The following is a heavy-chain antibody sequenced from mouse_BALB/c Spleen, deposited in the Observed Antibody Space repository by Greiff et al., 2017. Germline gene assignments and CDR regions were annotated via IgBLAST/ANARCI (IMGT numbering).Heavy chain of an antibody. V-gene: IGHV2-9*02. D-gene: IGHD1-2*01. CDR2: IWAGGST. CDR1: GFSLTSYG. Sequence: VQRVESGPGLVAPSQSLSITCTVSGFSLTSYGVHWVRQPPGKGLEWLGVIWAGGSTNYNSALMSRLSISKDNSKSQVFLKMNSLQTDDTAMYYCARDFTTATYYAMDYWGQGTSVTVSS. J-gene: IGHJ4*01. CDR3: ARDFTTATYYAMDY.